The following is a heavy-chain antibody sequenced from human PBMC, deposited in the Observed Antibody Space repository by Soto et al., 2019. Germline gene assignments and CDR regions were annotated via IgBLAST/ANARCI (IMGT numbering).Heavy chain of an antibody. Sequence: SVKVSCKASGGTFSSYAISWVRQAPGQGLEWMGGIIPIFGTANYAQKFQGRVTITADESTSTAYMELSSLRSEDTAVYYCARDPNYYDILTGYRMDVWGQGTTVTVSS. CDR2: IIPIFGTA. CDR3: ARDPNYYDILTGYRMDV. D-gene: IGHD3-9*01. J-gene: IGHJ6*02. V-gene: IGHV1-69*13. CDR1: GGTFSSYA.